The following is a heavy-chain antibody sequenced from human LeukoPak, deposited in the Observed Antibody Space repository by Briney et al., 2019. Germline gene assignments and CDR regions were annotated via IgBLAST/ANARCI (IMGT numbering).Heavy chain of an antibody. D-gene: IGHD5-24*01. J-gene: IGHJ4*02. CDR3: AGSMANYFNF. CDR2: INSDGSTT. Sequence: PGGSLRLSCAASGFTFSSYWMHWVRQAPGKGLVWVSRINSDGSTTNYADSVKGRFTISRDNARNTLYLQMTSLRAEDTAVYYCAGSMANYFNFWGQGTLVTVSS. V-gene: IGHV3-74*01. CDR1: GFTFSSYW.